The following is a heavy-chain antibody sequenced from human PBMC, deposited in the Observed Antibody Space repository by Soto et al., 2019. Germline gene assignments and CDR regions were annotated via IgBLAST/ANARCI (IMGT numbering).Heavy chain of an antibody. Sequence: PGGSLRLSCAASGFAFSNFAMSWVRQAPGKGLEWVSGIRGSGDRAYYADSVRGRFTISRDNSKNTLFLQMNSLRAEDTAIYYCAKDDHSGVVDQFDPWGQGTLVTVSS. J-gene: IGHJ5*02. CDR2: IRGSGDRA. CDR1: GFAFSNFA. D-gene: IGHD3-22*01. V-gene: IGHV3-23*01. CDR3: AKDDHSGVVDQFDP.